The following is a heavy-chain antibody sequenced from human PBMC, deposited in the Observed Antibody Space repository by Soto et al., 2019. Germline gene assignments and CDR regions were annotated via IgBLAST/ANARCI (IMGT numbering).Heavy chain of an antibody. V-gene: IGHV3-23*01. J-gene: IGHJ4*02. CDR2: ISANDVGT. D-gene: IGHD1-20*01. Sequence: GGSLRLSCEASGFTLRNYAMTWIRQAPGKGLEWVSLISANDVGTYYAESVKTRFTISTDQSRNTAYLQMDSLRADDTAIYYCAKAKNDYNWDNRPPFDYWGQGTLVTVSS. CDR3: AKAKNDYNWDNRPPFDY. CDR1: GFTLRNYA.